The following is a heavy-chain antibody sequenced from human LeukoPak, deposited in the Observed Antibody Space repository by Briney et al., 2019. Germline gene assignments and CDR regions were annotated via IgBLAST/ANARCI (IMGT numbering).Heavy chain of an antibody. CDR2: ISSSGSTI. CDR3: ARQLWFGELYTGYFDY. D-gene: IGHD3-10*01. V-gene: IGHV3-48*03. CDR1: GFTFSSYE. Sequence: GGSLRLSCAASGFTFSSYEMNWVCQAPGKGLEWVSYISSSGSTIYYADSVKGRFTISRDNAKNSLYLQMNSLRAEDTAVYYCARQLWFGELYTGYFDYWGQGTLVTVSS. J-gene: IGHJ4*02.